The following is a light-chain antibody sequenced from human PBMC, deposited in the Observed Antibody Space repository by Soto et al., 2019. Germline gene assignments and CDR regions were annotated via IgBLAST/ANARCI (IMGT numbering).Light chain of an antibody. Sequence: EIVMTQSPATLSVSPGERATLSCRASQSVSSSYLAWCQQKPGQAPRLLIYGASSRATGIPDRFSGSGSGTDFTLTISRLEPEDFAVYYCQQYGGSPITFGQGTRLEIK. V-gene: IGKV3-20*01. CDR3: QQYGGSPIT. CDR1: QSVSSSY. J-gene: IGKJ5*01. CDR2: GAS.